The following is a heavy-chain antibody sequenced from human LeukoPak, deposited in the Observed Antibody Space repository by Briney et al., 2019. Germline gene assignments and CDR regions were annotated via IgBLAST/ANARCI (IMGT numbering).Heavy chain of an antibody. Sequence: ASVKVSCKASGYTFTSYGISWVRQALGQGLEWMGWISAYNGNTNYAQKLQGRVTMTTDTSTSTAYMELRSLRSDDTAVYYCARVWVSRDYGDGSVDYWGQGTLVTVSS. D-gene: IGHD4-17*01. J-gene: IGHJ4*02. CDR2: ISAYNGNT. CDR3: ARVWVSRDYGDGSVDY. CDR1: GYTFTSYG. V-gene: IGHV1-18*01.